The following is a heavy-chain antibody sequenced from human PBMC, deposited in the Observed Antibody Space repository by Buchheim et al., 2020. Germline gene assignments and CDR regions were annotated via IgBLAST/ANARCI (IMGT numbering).Heavy chain of an antibody. V-gene: IGHV4-4*02. J-gene: IGHJ6*02. Sequence: QVQLQESGPGLVRPSGTLSLTCAVSGGSISSSNWWSWVRQPPGKGLEWIGEIYHSGITNYNPSLKSRLPISVDKSRNQFSLKLSSVTAADTAVYYCARVAVTVDYYYYGMDVWGQGTT. CDR3: ARVAVTVDYYYYGMDV. D-gene: IGHD6-19*01. CDR2: IYHSGIT. CDR1: GGSISSSNW.